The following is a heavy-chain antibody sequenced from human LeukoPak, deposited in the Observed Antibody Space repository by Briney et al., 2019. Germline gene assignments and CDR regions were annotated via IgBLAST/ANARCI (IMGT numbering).Heavy chain of an antibody. CDR3: AKGLRFLEWLFSPDFDY. V-gene: IGHV3-9*01. CDR2: ISWNSGSI. D-gene: IGHD3-3*01. CDR1: GFTFSSYA. Sequence: GGSLRLSCAASGFTFSSYAMSWVRQAPGKGLEWVSGISWNSGSIGYADSVKGRFTISRDNAKNSLYLQMNSLRAEDTALYYCAKGLRFLEWLFSPDFDYWGQGTLVTVSS. J-gene: IGHJ4*02.